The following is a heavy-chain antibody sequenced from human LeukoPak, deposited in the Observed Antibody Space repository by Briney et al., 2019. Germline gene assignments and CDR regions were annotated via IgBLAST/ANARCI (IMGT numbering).Heavy chain of an antibody. CDR3: ARVRNYDFWSGYYRHNWFDP. J-gene: IGHJ5*02. D-gene: IGHD3-3*01. Sequence: PSETLSLTCAVYGGSFSGYYWSWIRQPPGKGLEWIGEINHSGSTNYNPSLKSRVTISVDTSKNQFSLKLSSVTAADTAVYYCARVRNYDFWSGYYRHNWFDPWGQGTLVTVSS. V-gene: IGHV4-34*01. CDR1: GGSFSGYY. CDR2: INHSGST.